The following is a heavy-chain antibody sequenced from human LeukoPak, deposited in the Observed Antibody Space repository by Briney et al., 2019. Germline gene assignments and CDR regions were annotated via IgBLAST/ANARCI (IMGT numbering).Heavy chain of an antibody. CDR3: ARDLRYCSGGSCYDENFDY. CDR2: INPNSGGT. J-gene: IGHJ4*02. CDR1: GYTFTGYY. Sequence: ASVKVSCKASGYTFTGYYMHWVRQAPGQGLEWMGRINPNSGGTNYAQKFQGWVTMTRDTSISTAYMELSRLRSDDTAVYYCARDLRYCSGGSCYDENFDYWGQGTLVTVSS. V-gene: IGHV1-2*04. D-gene: IGHD2-15*01.